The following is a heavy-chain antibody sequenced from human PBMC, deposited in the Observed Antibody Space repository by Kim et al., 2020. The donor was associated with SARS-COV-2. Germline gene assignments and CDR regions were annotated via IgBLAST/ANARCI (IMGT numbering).Heavy chain of an antibody. D-gene: IGHD6-25*01. Sequence: ITSYNSSLTSRVTISVDTSKNQFSLKLSSVTAADTAVYYCAGEGIAAVTWGQGTLGTVSS. CDR2: IT. CDR3: AGEGIAAVT. J-gene: IGHJ5*02. V-gene: IGHV4-59*01.